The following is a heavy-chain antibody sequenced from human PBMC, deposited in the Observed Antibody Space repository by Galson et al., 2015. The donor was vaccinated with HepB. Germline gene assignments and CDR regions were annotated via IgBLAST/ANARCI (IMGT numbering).Heavy chain of an antibody. CDR1: GFSLSSSGMY. CDR2: IDWDDDK. D-gene: IGHD3-3*01. Sequence: PALVKPTQPLTLTCAFSGFSLSSSGMYVSWLRQPPGKALEWLALIDWDDDKYYSTSLKTRLTISKDTSKNQVVLTMTNMDPVDTATYYCARGGRFLEWLFDYWGQGTLVTVSS. V-gene: IGHV2-70*01. CDR3: ARGGRFLEWLFDY. J-gene: IGHJ4*02.